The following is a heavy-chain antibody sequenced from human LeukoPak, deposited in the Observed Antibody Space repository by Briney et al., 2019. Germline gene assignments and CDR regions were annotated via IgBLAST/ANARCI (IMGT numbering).Heavy chain of an antibody. D-gene: IGHD3/OR15-3a*01. J-gene: IGHJ3*02. CDR1: GYTLSELA. CDR3: ANDFAPPPVADALDI. V-gene: IGHV1-24*01. Sequence: GASVKLSCTASGYTLSELAMHWVRQAPGKGLEWVGGIGPEGGDTNYADTFKGRVTMSRDTSTDTSYMEIDSLRAEDTAVYYCANDFAPPPVADALDILGQAGIVTVSS. CDR2: IGPEGGDT.